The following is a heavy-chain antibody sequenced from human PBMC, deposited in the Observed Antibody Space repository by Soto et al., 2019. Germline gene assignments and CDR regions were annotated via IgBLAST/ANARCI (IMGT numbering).Heavy chain of an antibody. CDR2: IKQDGSEK. D-gene: IGHD3-3*01. CDR1: GFTFSSYW. V-gene: IGHV3-7*01. Sequence: EVQLVESGGGLVQPGGSLRLSCAASGFTFSSYWMSWVRQAPGKGLEWVANIKQDGSEKYYVDSVKGRFTISRDNAKNSLYLQMNSLRAADTAVYYCARDFSTGAFWSGSPRTHYYGMDVWGQGTTVTVSS. J-gene: IGHJ6*02. CDR3: ARDFSTGAFWSGSPRTHYYGMDV.